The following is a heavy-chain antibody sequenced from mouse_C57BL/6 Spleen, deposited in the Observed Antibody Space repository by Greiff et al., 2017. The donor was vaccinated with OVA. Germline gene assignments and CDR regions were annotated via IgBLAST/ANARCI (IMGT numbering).Heavy chain of an antibody. CDR3: ARLLTVVAHAGDY. CDR1: GYTFTSYW. D-gene: IGHD1-1*01. J-gene: IGHJ4*01. V-gene: IGHV1-7*01. CDR2: INPSSGYT. Sequence: QVHVKQSGAELAKPGASVKLSCKASGYTFTSYWMHWVKQRPGQGLEWIGYINPSSGYTKYNQKFKDKATLTADKSSSTAYMQLSSLTYEDSAVYYCARLLTVVAHAGDYWGQGTSVTVSS.